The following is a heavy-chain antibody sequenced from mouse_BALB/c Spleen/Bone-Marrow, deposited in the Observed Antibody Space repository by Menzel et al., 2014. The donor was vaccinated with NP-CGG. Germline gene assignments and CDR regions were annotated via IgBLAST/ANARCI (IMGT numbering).Heavy chain of an antibody. D-gene: IGHD6-2*01. V-gene: IGHV1-4*01. CDR2: INPSSNYT. Sequence: VHLVESGAELARPGASVKMSCKASGYTFTSYTMHWVKQRPGQGLEWIGFINPSSNYTNYNQKFKDKATLTADKSSSTAYMQLSSLTSEDSAVYYCARVLRWSLDYWGQGTTLTVSS. J-gene: IGHJ2*01. CDR3: ARVLRWSLDY. CDR1: GYTFTSYT.